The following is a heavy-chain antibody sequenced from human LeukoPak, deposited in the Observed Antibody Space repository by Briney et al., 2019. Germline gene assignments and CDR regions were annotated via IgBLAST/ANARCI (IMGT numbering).Heavy chain of an antibody. V-gene: IGHV3-30*02. Sequence: GGSLRLSCAASGFTFSSYGMHWVRQAPGKGLEWVAFIRYDGSNKYYADSVKGRFTISRDNSKNTLYLQMNSLRAEDTAVYYCARDLSVVTAIHIDYWGQGTLVTVSS. CDR1: GFTFSSYG. CDR2: IRYDGSNK. CDR3: ARDLSVVTAIHIDY. D-gene: IGHD2-21*02. J-gene: IGHJ4*02.